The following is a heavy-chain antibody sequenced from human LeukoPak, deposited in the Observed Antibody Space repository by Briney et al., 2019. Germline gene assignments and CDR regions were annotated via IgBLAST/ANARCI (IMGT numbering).Heavy chain of an antibody. CDR3: ARASRDDIVATILDY. CDR2: IRYDGSNK. D-gene: IGHD5-12*01. Sequence: GGSLRLSCAASGFTFSSYGMHWVRQAPGKGLEWVAFIRYDGSNKYYADSVKGRFTISRDNSKNTLYLQMNSLRAEDTAVYYCARASRDDIVATILDYWGQGTLVTVSS. J-gene: IGHJ4*02. V-gene: IGHV3-30*02. CDR1: GFTFSSYG.